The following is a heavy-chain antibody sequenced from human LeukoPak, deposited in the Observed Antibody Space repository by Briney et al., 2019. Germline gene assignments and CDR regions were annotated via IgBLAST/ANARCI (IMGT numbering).Heavy chain of an antibody. CDR1: GFTFDDYG. CDR2: INWNGGST. Sequence: PGGSLRLSCAASGFTFDDYGMSWVRHAPGKGLEWVSGINWNGGSTGYADSVKGRFTISRDNAKNSLFLQMNSLRAEDTALYYCARAPYYYDSSGSVANMSYAFDIWGRGTMVTVSS. CDR3: ARAPYYYDSSGSVANMSYAFDI. J-gene: IGHJ3*02. V-gene: IGHV3-20*04. D-gene: IGHD3-22*01.